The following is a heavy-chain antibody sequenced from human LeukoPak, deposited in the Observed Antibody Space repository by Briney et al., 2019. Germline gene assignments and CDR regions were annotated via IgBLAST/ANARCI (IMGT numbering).Heavy chain of an antibody. D-gene: IGHD5-12*01. CDR3: ARERSIVATFDY. V-gene: IGHV3-33*01. Sequence: GGSLRLSCAASGFTFSSYGMHWVRQAPGKGLEGVAVIWYDGSNKYYADSVKGRFTISRDNSKNTLYLQMNSLRAEDTAVYYCARERSIVATFDYWGQGTLVTVSS. CDR1: GFTFSSYG. CDR2: IWYDGSNK. J-gene: IGHJ4*02.